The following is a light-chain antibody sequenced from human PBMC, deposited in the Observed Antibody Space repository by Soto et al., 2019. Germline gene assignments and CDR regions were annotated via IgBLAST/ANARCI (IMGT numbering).Light chain of an antibody. CDR3: SSYAGSSTFVYV. Sequence: QSVLTQPASVSGSPGQSITISCTGTSSDVGSYNLVSWYQQHPGKAPKLMIYEGSKRPSGVSNRFSGSKSGNTASLTISGLQAEEEADYSCSSYAGSSTFVYVFGTGTKVTV. CDR2: EGS. CDR1: SSDVGSYNL. V-gene: IGLV2-23*03. J-gene: IGLJ1*01.